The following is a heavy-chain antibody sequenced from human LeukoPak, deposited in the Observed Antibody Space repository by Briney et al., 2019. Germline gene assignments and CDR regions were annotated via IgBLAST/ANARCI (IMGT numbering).Heavy chain of an antibody. CDR1: GFTFSSYG. Sequence: GGSLRLSCAASGFTFSSYGMHWVRQAPGKGLEWVAVIWYDGSNKHYADSVKGRFTISRDNSKNTLYLQMNSLRAENTAVYYCAKNRGTTVTTTCFDYWGQGTLVTVSS. V-gene: IGHV3-33*06. D-gene: IGHD4-11*01. J-gene: IGHJ4*02. CDR3: AKNRGTTVTTTCFDY. CDR2: IWYDGSNK.